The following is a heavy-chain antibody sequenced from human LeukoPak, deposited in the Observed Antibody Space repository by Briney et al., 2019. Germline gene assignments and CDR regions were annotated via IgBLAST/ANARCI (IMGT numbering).Heavy chain of an antibody. CDR3: ARGREEWSTNGYWFDP. CDR2: IYYSEST. V-gene: IGHV4-59*11. D-gene: IGHD3-3*01. CDR1: GGSISSHY. J-gene: IGHJ5*02. Sequence: SETPSLTCTVSGGSISSHYWSWIRQPPGKGLEWTGYIYYSESTNYNPSLKSRVTISVDTSKNQFSLKLSSVTAADTAVYYCARGREEWSTNGYWFDPWGQGTLVTVSS.